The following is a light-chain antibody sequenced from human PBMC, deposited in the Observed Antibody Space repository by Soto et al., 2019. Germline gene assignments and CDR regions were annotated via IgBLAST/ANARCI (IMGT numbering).Light chain of an antibody. J-gene: IGKJ4*01. Sequence: DIQMTQSPSSLSASVGDRVTITCQASQDIKNYLTWYQQKSGKAPKLLIYDASDLETGVPSRFSGSGSGTDFTVTINSLPTEDIATYYCQQYDNLPLTCGGGTKLEIK. CDR2: DAS. CDR1: QDIKNY. CDR3: QQYDNLPLT. V-gene: IGKV1-33*01.